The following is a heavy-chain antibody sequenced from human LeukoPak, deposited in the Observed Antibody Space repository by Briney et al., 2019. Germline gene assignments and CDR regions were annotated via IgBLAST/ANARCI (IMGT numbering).Heavy chain of an antibody. J-gene: IGHJ4*02. CDR1: GFTFNTYA. CDR3: AKDAWYSSSSDY. V-gene: IGHV3-23*01. CDR2: ISGSGGST. D-gene: IGHD6-6*01. Sequence: PGGSLRLSCAASGFTFNTYAMSWVRQAPGKGLEWVSAISGSGGSTYYADSVKGRFTISRDNSKNTLYLQMNSLRAEDTAVYYCAKDAWYSSSSDYWGQGTLVTVSS.